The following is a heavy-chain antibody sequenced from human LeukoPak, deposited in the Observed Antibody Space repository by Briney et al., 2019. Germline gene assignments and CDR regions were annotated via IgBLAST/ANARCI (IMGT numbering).Heavy chain of an antibody. CDR1: GGTFSSYA. V-gene: IGHV1-69*13. Sequence: ASVKVSCKASGGTFSSYAISWVRQAPGQGLEWMGGIIPIFGTANYAQKFQGRVTITADESTSTAYMELRSLKSDDTAVYYCARQHTVTTMGDWFDPWGQGTLVTVSS. CDR3: ARQHTVTTMGDWFDP. J-gene: IGHJ5*02. CDR2: IIPIFGTA. D-gene: IGHD4-17*01.